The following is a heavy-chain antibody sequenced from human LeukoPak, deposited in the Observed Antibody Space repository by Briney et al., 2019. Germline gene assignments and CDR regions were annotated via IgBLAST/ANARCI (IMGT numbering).Heavy chain of an antibody. CDR2: IYTSGST. CDR3: ASTLYSYGTDYFDY. Sequence: SETLSLTCTVSGGSISSGSYYWSWIRQPAGKGLEWIGRIYTSGSTNYNPSLKSRVTMSVDTSKNQFSLKLSSVTAADTAVYYCASTLYSYGTDYFDYWGQGTLVTVSS. V-gene: IGHV4-61*02. D-gene: IGHD5-18*01. CDR1: GGSISSGSYY. J-gene: IGHJ4*02.